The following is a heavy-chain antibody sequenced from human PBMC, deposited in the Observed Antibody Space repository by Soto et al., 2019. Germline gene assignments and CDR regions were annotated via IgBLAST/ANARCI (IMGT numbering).Heavy chain of an antibody. V-gene: IGHV4-59*01. J-gene: IGHJ6*02. D-gene: IGHD6-13*01. Sequence: SATLSLTCAVYGVSFSGYYWSLIRPPPGKGLEWIGYIYFTGSTNYNPSLKSRVTMSVDTSKNQFSLKLSSATAADTAVYYGARYIAATGRYYYGMEVWGQGTKVTVSS. CDR1: GVSFSGYY. CDR3: ARYIAATGRYYYGMEV. CDR2: IYFTGST.